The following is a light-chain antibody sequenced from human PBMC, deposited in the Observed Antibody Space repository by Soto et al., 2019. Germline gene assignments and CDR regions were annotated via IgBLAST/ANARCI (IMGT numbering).Light chain of an antibody. Sequence: QSVLTQPPSASGSPGQSVTISCTGTNSDVGGYNYVSWYQQYPGKAPKLIIYEVYERPSGVPDRFSGSKSGNTASLTVSGLQTADEADYYCSSYAGSNWYVFGTGTKVTVL. CDR3: SSYAGSNWYV. J-gene: IGLJ1*01. CDR1: NSDVGGYNY. V-gene: IGLV2-8*01. CDR2: EVY.